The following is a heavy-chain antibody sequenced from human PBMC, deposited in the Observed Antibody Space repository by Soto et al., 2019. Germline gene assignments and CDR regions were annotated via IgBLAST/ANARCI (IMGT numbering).Heavy chain of an antibody. CDR1: GGSISNYY. J-gene: IGHJ4*02. CDR3: ARHVGSSGWYDYLDY. D-gene: IGHD6-19*01. Sequence: SETLSLTCTVSGGSISNYYWSWIRQPPGRGLEWIGHIFYSGSTNYNPALKSRVTISVDTSKSQFSLKLSSVTAADTAVYYCARHVGSSGWYDYLDYWGQGTLVTVSS. V-gene: IGHV4-59*01. CDR2: IFYSGST.